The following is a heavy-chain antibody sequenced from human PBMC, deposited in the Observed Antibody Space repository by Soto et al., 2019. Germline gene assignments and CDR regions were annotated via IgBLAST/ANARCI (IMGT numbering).Heavy chain of an antibody. Sequence: PSETLSLTCAVYGGSFSGYYWSWIRQPPGKGLEWIGEINHSGSTNYNPSLKSRVTISVDTSKNQFSLKLSSVTAADTAVYYCARGAFVVVPSAIRGAGNWFDPWGQGTLVTVS. CDR1: GGSFSGYY. CDR3: ARGAFVVVPSAIRGAGNWFDP. J-gene: IGHJ5*02. CDR2: INHSGST. D-gene: IGHD2-2*01. V-gene: IGHV4-34*01.